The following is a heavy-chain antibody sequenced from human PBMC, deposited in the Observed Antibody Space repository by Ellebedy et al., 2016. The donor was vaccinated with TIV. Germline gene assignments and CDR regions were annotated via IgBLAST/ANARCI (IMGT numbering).Heavy chain of an antibody. Sequence: ASVKVSCKASGYTFTTYYMHWVRQAPGQGLEWMGIINPSGGRSSYAQKFQGRVSLTRDTSTSTVFMELSSLRSDDTAVYYCARSLTSSFWFDPWGQGTLVTVSS. CDR3: ARSLTSSFWFDP. J-gene: IGHJ5*02. CDR1: GYTFTTYY. V-gene: IGHV1-46*01. D-gene: IGHD2-2*01. CDR2: INPSGGRS.